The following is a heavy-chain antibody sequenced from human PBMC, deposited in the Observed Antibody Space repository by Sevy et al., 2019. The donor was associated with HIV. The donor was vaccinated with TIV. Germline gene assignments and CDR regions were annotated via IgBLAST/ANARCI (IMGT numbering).Heavy chain of an antibody. V-gene: IGHV3-30*18. CDR1: GFTFSSYG. CDR3: AKSKEYSSSSYRGYYYYGMDV. D-gene: IGHD6-6*01. Sequence: GGSLRLSCAASGFTFSSYGMHWVRQAPGKGLEWVAVISYDGSNKYYADSVKGRFTISRDNSKNTLYLQMNSLRVEETAVYYYAKSKEYSSSSYRGYYYYGMDVWGQGTTVTVSS. J-gene: IGHJ6*02. CDR2: ISYDGSNK.